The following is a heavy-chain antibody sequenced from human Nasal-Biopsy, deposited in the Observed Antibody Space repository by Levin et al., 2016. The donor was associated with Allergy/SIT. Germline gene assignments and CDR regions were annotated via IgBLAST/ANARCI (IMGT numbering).Heavy chain of an antibody. D-gene: IGHD6-19*01. CDR3: AKDLEAGRGQNEPWGMDV. Sequence: LSLTCAASGFTLSSCAMHWVRQAPGKGLEWVGVISYDGSKKDYGDSVEGRFTISRDKSKNTLYLQMNTLRAEDTAVYYCAKDLEAGRGQNEPWGMDVWGQGTTVTVSS. CDR1: GFTLSSCA. J-gene: IGHJ6*02. CDR2: ISYDGSKK. V-gene: IGHV3-30*18.